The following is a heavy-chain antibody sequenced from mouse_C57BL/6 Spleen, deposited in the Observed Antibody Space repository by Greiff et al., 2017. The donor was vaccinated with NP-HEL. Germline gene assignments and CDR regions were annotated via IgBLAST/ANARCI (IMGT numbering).Heavy chain of an antibody. CDR1: GYAFSSSW. CDR3: ANYDYERAFDY. V-gene: IGHV1-82*01. Sequence: QVQLQQSGPELVKPGASVKISCKASGYAFSSSWMNWVKQRPGKGLEWIGRIYPGDGDTNYNGKFKGKATLTADKSSSTAYMQLSSLTSEDSAVYFCANYDYERAFDYWGQGTTLTVSS. D-gene: IGHD2-4*01. J-gene: IGHJ2*01. CDR2: IYPGDGDT.